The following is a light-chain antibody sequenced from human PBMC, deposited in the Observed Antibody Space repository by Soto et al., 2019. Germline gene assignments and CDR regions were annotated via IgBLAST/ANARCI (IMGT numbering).Light chain of an antibody. V-gene: IGKV1-33*01. J-gene: IGKJ4*01. CDR2: DAS. CDR3: QQYDRVPIA. Sequence: DIQMTQSPSSLSASAGDRVTNTCQASQHIFNYLNWYQQKPGEAPKLLIFDASTLKTGVPSRFSGSGSGTHFTFIITSLQPEDIATYYCQQYDRVPIAFGGGTKVEIK. CDR1: QHIFNY.